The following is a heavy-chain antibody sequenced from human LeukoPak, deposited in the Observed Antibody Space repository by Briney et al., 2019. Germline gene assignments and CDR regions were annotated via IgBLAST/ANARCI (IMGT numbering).Heavy chain of an antibody. V-gene: IGHV3-30*18. CDR3: VKALVGQTSVY. J-gene: IGHJ4*02. CDR2: ISHDASDE. Sequence: GGSLRLSCTASGFSFSGYGMHWVRQAPGKGLEWLAVISHDASDEYYADSVKGRFTISRDNAKNIIYLQMISLRAEDTAVYYSVKALVGQTSVYWGQGTRVTVPT. D-gene: IGHD1-26*01. CDR1: GFSFSGYG.